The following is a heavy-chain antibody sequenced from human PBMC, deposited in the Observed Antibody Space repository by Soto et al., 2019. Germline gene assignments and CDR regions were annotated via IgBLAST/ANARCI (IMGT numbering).Heavy chain of an antibody. CDR1: GGSISSSYYY. CDR3: ASPSGSYRHHLDY. J-gene: IGHJ4*02. Sequence: QLQLQESGPGLVKPSETLSLTCTVSGGSISSSYYYWGWIRQPPGKGLEWIGCIYYSGGTYYSPSLKTRVTLPVDTSKNQFSLRLSSVTAADPAVAYCASPSGSYRHHLDYWGPGTLVTVSS. V-gene: IGHV4-39*01. CDR2: IYYSGGT. D-gene: IGHD1-26*01.